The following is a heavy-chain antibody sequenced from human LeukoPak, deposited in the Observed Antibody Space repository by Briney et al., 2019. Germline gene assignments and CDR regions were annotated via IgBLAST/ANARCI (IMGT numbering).Heavy chain of an antibody. J-gene: IGHJ4*02. Sequence: PGGSLRLSCAASRFTFSSYGMHWVRQAPGKGLEWVAVISYDGSNKYYADSVKGRFTISRDNSKNTLYLQMNSLRAEDTAVYYCAKGNSSEQSYWGQGTLVTVSS. CDR1: RFTFSSYG. CDR2: ISYDGSNK. D-gene: IGHD6-13*01. V-gene: IGHV3-30*18. CDR3: AKGNSSEQSY.